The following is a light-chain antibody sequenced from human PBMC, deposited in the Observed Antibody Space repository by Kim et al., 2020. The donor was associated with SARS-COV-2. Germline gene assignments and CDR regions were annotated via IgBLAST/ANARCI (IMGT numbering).Light chain of an antibody. J-gene: IGKJ1*01. CDR3: QQYNNWTPGGT. CDR2: GAS. Sequence: AGARAPLSCRAHQSVSRNLAWYQQKPGQAHRLIIYGASTRATGIPARFSGSGSGTEFTLTISSLQSEDFAVYYCQQYNNWTPGGTFGQGTKVDIK. V-gene: IGKV3-15*01. CDR1: QSVSRN.